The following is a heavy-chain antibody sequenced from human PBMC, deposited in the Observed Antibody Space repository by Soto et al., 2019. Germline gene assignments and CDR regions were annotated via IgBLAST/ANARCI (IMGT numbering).Heavy chain of an antibody. CDR1: GGSISSYY. CDR3: ARGGLRWWYFDL. J-gene: IGHJ2*01. CDR2: IYYSGST. V-gene: IGHV4-59*01. Sequence: QVQLQESGPGLVKPSETLSLTCTVSGGSISSYYWSWIRQPPGKGLEWIGYIYYSGSTNYNPSLKSRVTISVDTSKNQFSLKLSSVTAADTAVYYCARGGLRWWYFDLWGRGTLVTVSS. D-gene: IGHD2-15*01.